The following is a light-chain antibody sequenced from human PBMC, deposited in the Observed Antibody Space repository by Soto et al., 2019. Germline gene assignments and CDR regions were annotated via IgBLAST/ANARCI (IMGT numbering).Light chain of an antibody. V-gene: IGKV3-20*01. CDR1: RSVSSSY. CDR3: QQYGRT. CDR2: GAS. J-gene: IGKJ1*01. Sequence: EIVLTQYPGTLSLSPGERATLSCRASRSVSSSYLAWYQQKPGQAPRLLIYGASSRATGIPDRFSGSGSGTDFTLTISRLEPEDFAVYYCQQYGRTFGQGTKVDIK.